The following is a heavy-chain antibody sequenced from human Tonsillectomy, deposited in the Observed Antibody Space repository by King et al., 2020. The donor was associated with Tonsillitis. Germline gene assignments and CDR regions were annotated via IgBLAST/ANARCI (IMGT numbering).Heavy chain of an antibody. CDR2: IYPGDSDT. CDR3: ARLGTVTKDYYYYGMDV. V-gene: IGHV5-51*01. Sequence: VQLVASGAEVKKPGASLKISCKGSGYSFTTYWIGWVRQMPGKGLEWMGIIYPGDSDTRYSPSFQGQVTISADKSISAAYLQWRSLKASDTAMYYCARLGTVTKDYYYYGMDVWGQGTTVTVSS. J-gene: IGHJ6*02. CDR1: GYSFTTYW. D-gene: IGHD4-17*01.